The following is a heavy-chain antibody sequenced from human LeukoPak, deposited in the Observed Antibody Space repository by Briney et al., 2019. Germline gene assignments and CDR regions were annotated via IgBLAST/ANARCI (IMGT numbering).Heavy chain of an antibody. CDR1: GHSFTSYW. J-gene: IGHJ3*02. V-gene: IGHV5-51*01. CDR2: IYPGDSDT. CDR3: ARQVPGYCSCTSCLDAFDI. Sequence: GESLKISCKGSGHSFTSYWIGWVRQMPGKGLEWMGIIYPGDSDTRYSPSFQGQVTISADKSISTAYLQWSSLKASDTAMYYCARQVPGYCSCTSCLDAFDIWGQGTMVTVSS. D-gene: IGHD2-2*01.